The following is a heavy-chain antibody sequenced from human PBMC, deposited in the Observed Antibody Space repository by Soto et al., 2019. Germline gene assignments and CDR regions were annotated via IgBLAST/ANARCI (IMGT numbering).Heavy chain of an antibody. CDR1: GYSFTSYW. CDR2: IYPGDSDT. Sequence: KVSCKGSGYSFTSYWIGWVRQVPGKGLEWMGIIYPGDSDTRYSPSFQGQVTISRDNSKNTLSLQMSSLRGDDTAMYYCVKDVVFWPWGQGTLVTVSS. CDR3: VKDVVFWP. V-gene: IGHV5-51*01. J-gene: IGHJ4*02. D-gene: IGHD2-15*01.